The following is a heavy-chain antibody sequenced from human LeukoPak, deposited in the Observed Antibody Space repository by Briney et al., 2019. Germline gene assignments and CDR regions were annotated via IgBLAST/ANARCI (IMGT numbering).Heavy chain of an antibody. CDR1: GFTFSSYW. CDR3: ARVFGSSWPRYYFDY. Sequence: GGSLRLSCAASGFTFSSYWMHWVRQAPGKGLVWVSRINTDGSSTSYADSVKGRFTISRDNAKNTLYLQMNSLRAEDTAVYYCARVFGSSWPRYYFDYWGQGTLVTVSS. V-gene: IGHV3-74*01. J-gene: IGHJ4*02. CDR2: INTDGSST. D-gene: IGHD6-13*01.